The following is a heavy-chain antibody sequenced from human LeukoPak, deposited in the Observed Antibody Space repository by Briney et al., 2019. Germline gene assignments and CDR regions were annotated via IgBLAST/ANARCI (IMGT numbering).Heavy chain of an antibody. Sequence: SVKVSCKASGGTFSSYAISWVRQAPGQGLEWMGRIIPILGIANYAQKFQGRVTITADKSTSTAYMELSSLRSEDTAVYYCARARLGYGYNSYYFDYWGQGTLVTVSS. D-gene: IGHD5-24*01. CDR3: ARARLGYGYNSYYFDY. V-gene: IGHV1-69*04. J-gene: IGHJ4*02. CDR1: GGTFSSYA. CDR2: IIPILGIA.